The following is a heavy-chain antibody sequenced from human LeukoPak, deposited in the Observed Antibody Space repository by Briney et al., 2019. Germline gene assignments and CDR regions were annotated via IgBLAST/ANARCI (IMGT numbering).Heavy chain of an antibody. J-gene: IGHJ5*02. CDR1: GGSFSVYY. CDR2: INHSGST. D-gene: IGHD4-17*01. CDR3: ARWIDGDYVNWFDP. V-gene: IGHV4-34*01. Sequence: PSETLSLTCAVYGGSFSVYYWSWIRQPPGKGLEWIGEINHSGSTNYNPSLKSRVTISVDTSKNQFSLKLSSVTAADTAVYYCARWIDGDYVNWFDPWGQGTLVTVSS.